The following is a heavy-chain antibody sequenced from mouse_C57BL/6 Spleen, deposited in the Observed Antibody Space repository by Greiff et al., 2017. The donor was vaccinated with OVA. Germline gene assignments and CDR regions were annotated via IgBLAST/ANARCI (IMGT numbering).Heavy chain of an antibody. CDR3: ARDYGSSYYFDD. D-gene: IGHD1-1*01. J-gene: IGHJ2*01. CDR1: GFTFSDYY. Sequence: EVQLVESEGGLVQPGSSMKLSCTASGFTFSDYYMAWVRQVPEKGLEWVANITYDGSSTYYLDSLKSRFIISRDNAKNILDLHMSSLNSEDTATYYCARDYGSSYYFDDWGQGTTLTVSS. CDR2: ITYDGSST. V-gene: IGHV5-16*01.